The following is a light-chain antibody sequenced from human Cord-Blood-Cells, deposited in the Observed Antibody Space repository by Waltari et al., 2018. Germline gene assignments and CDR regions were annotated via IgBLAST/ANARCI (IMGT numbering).Light chain of an antibody. CDR3: QQYYSTPPYT. CDR2: AAS. V-gene: IGKV1-39*01. CDR1: QSISSY. J-gene: IGKJ2*01. Sequence: DIQMTQPPSSLSASVGDRVTITCRASQSISSYLNWYQQKPGKAPKLLIYAASSLQSGVPSRFSGSGSGTDFTLTISSLQPEDFATYYCQQYYSTPPYTFGQGTKLEIK.